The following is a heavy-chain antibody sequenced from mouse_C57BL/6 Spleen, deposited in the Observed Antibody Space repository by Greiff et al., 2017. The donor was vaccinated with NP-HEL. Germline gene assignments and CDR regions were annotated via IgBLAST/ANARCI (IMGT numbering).Heavy chain of an antibody. D-gene: IGHD1-1*01. V-gene: IGHV1-64*01. J-gene: IGHJ1*03. CDR1: GYTFTSYW. CDR3: ARSIYYYGSSHFDV. Sequence: QVQLQQPGAELVKPGASVKLSCKASGYTFTSYWMHWVKQRPGQGLEWIGMIHPNSGSTNYNEKFKSKATLTVDKSSSTAYMQLSSLTSEDSAVYYCARSIYYYGSSHFDVWGTGTTVTVSS. CDR2: IHPNSGST.